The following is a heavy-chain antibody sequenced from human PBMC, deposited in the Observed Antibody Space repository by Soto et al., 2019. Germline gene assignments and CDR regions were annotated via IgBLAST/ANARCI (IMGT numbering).Heavy chain of an antibody. J-gene: IGHJ4*02. CDR2: IYNSGST. Sequence: PSETLSLTCTVSGGSISSYYWSWIRQPTGKGLEWIGYIYNSGSTNYNPSLKSRVTISVDTSKNQFSLKLSSVTAADTAVYYCARGSTGYSSSWYRYWGQGTLVTVSS. CDR1: GGSISSYY. D-gene: IGHD6-13*01. CDR3: ARGSTGYSSSWYRY. V-gene: IGHV4-59*08.